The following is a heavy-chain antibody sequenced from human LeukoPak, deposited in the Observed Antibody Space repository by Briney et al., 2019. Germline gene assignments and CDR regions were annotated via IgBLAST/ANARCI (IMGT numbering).Heavy chain of an antibody. CDR2: INHSGST. CDR3: ATEGYSSGWYDDGLGTDY. CDR1: GGSFSGYY. D-gene: IGHD6-19*01. V-gene: IGHV4-34*01. Sequence: SETLSLTCAVYGGSFSGYYWSWIRQPPGKGLEWIGEINHSGSTNYNPSLKSRVTISVDTSKNQFSLKLSSVTAADTAVYYCATEGYSSGWYDDGLGTDYWGQGTLVTVSS. J-gene: IGHJ4*02.